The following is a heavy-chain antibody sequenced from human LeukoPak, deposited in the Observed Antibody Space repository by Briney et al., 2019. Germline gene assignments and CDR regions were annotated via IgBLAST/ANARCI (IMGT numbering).Heavy chain of an antibody. V-gene: IGHV3-7*01. CDR1: GFSFSSYW. CDR3: ARYNYYVSSGHLY. D-gene: IGHD3-22*01. CDR2: IKPDGSEK. J-gene: IGHJ4*02. Sequence: PGGSLRLSCAASGFSFSSYWMTWVRQAPGKGLEWVANIKPDGSEKKYVDSVKGRFTISRDNAKNSLYLQMDSLSAEDTAVYYCARYNYYVSSGHLYWGQGTLVTVSS.